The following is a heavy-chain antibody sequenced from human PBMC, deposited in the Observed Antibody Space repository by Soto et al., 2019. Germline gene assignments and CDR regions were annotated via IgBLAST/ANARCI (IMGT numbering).Heavy chain of an antibody. Sequence: SETLSLTCTVSGGSISSYYWSWIRQPPGKGLEWIGYIYYSGSTNYNPSLKSRVTISVDTSKNQFSLKLSSVTAADTAVYYCATQLWFGDPDAFDIWGQGTMVTVSS. CDR3: ATQLWFGDPDAFDI. CDR2: IYYSGST. J-gene: IGHJ3*02. D-gene: IGHD3-10*01. V-gene: IGHV4-59*08. CDR1: GGSISSYY.